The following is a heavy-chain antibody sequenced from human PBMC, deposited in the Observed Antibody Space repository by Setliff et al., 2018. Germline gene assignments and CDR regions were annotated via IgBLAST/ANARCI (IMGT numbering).Heavy chain of an antibody. CDR1: GFTFSSFW. CDR2: IDPYGSFT. Sequence: LRLSCAASGFTFSSFWMAWVRQAPGKGLVWVSRIDPYGSFTAYADSVKGRFTISRDNAKDTVYLQMNSLRVDDTAVYYCARGLPGSGYSSGVLDFWGQGTMVTVSS. D-gene: IGHD3-9*01. V-gene: IGHV3-74*01. CDR3: ARGLPGSGYSSGVLDF. J-gene: IGHJ4*03.